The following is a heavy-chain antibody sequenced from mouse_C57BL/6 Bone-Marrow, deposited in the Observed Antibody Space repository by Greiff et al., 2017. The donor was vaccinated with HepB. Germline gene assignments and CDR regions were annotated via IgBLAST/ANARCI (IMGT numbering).Heavy chain of an antibody. CDR1: GFNIKDDY. V-gene: IGHV14-4*01. CDR3: TTAYYDPMDY. Sequence: VQLKQSGAELVRPGASVKLSCTASGFNIKDDYMHWVKQRPEQGLEWIGWIDPENGDTEYASKFQGKATITADTSSNTAYLQLSSLTSEDTAVYYCTTAYYDPMDYWGQGTSVTVSS. CDR2: IDPENGDT. J-gene: IGHJ4*01. D-gene: IGHD2-4*01.